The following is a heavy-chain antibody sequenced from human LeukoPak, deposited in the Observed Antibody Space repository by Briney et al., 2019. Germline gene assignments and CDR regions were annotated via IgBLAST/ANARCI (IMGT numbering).Heavy chain of an antibody. Sequence: GGSLRLSCAASGFTFSSYAMHWVRQAPGKGLEWVAVISYDGSNKYYADSVKGRFTISRDNSKNTLYLQMNSLRAEDTAVYYCARGLGTYSGTPFPRDYWGQGTLVTVSS. CDR3: ARGLGTYSGTPFPRDY. CDR1: GFTFSSYA. V-gene: IGHV3-30*01. J-gene: IGHJ4*02. CDR2: ISYDGSNK. D-gene: IGHD1-26*01.